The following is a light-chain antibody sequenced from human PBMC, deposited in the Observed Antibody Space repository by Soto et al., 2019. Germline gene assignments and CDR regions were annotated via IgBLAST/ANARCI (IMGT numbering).Light chain of an antibody. V-gene: IGKV3-11*01. J-gene: IGKJ2*01. Sequence: EIVLTQSPATLSLSPGERASLSCRASQSVSSNLAWYQQKPGQAPRLLISDASNRATGIPARFTGSGSGTDFTLTISSLEPEDFAVYYCHCQQFDSSRIYSFGQGTKLEIK. CDR3: HCQQFDSSRIYS. CDR1: QSVSSN. CDR2: DAS.